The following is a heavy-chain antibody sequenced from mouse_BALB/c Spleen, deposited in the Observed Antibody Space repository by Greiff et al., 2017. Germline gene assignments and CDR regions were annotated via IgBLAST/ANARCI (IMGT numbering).Heavy chain of an antibody. J-gene: IGHJ4*01. CDR3: ARGSSGYLYAMDY. Sequence: EVQLVESGGGLVKPGGSLKLSCAASGFTFSSYAMSWVRQTPEKRLEWVASISSGGSTYYPASVKGRFTISRDNARNILYLQMSSLRSEDTAMYYCARGSSGYLYAMDYWGQGTSVTVSS. CDR2: ISSGGST. D-gene: IGHD3-1*01. V-gene: IGHV5-6-5*01. CDR1: GFTFSSYA.